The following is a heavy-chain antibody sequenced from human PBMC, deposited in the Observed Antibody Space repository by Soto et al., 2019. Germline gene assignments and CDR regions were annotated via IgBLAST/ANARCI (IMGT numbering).Heavy chain of an antibody. Sequence: SETLSLTCTVSGGSISSYYWSWIRQPPGKGLEWIGYIYYSGSTNYNPSLKSRVTISVDTSKNQFSLKLSSVTAADTAVYYCAGGVRYYDSSGYYAGDAFDIWGHGTMVTVSS. CDR2: IYYSGST. CDR3: AGGVRYYDSSGYYAGDAFDI. CDR1: GGSISSYY. D-gene: IGHD3-22*01. V-gene: IGHV4-59*01. J-gene: IGHJ3*02.